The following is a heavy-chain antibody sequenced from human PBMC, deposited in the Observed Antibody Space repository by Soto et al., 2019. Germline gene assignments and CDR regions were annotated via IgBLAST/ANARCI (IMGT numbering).Heavy chain of an antibody. V-gene: IGHV1-24*01. CDR1: GYTLTELS. CDR2: FDAGNGKT. Sequence: ASVKASCKFSGYTLTELSMHWVRQAPEKGLEWMGGFDAGNGKTIYSQKFQGRVTITGDTSASTAYMELSSLRSEDTAVYYCARDHYSNSLGYWGQGTLVTVSS. J-gene: IGHJ4*02. D-gene: IGHD4-4*01. CDR3: ARDHYSNSLGY.